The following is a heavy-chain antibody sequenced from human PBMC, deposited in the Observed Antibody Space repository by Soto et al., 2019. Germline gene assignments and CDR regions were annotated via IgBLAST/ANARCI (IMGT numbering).Heavy chain of an antibody. CDR3: ARDVAGEDYFDS. Sequence: ASGKVSCEASGYTFTGYYIYWVRQAPGQGLECLAWMNPNSGGTSYAQKFQGRVTMTRDTSISTAYMELSRLRSDDTAVYYCARDVAGEDYFDSWGQGTRVTVSS. V-gene: IGHV1-2*02. J-gene: IGHJ4*02. D-gene: IGHD6-19*01. CDR1: GYTFTGYY. CDR2: MNPNSGGT.